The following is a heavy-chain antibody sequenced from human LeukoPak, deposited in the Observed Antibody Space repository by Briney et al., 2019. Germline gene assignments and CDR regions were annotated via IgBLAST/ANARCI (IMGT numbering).Heavy chain of an antibody. D-gene: IGHD4-17*01. J-gene: IGHJ4*02. CDR2: ISTYNGKT. CDR3: ARPTVTTYADYFDF. V-gene: IGHV1-18*01. Sequence: ASVKVSCKASGYTFTSYGITWVRQAPGQGLEWMGWISTYNGKTKYAQKVQGRVTMTTDTSTSTAYMELRSLRSDDTAVYYCARPTVTTYADYFDFWGQGTLVTVSS. CDR1: GYTFTSYG.